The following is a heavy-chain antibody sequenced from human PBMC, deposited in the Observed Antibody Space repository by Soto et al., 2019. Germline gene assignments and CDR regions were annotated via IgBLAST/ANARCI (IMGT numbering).Heavy chain of an antibody. CDR2: IIPIFGTA. Sequence: QVQLVQSGAEVKKPGSSVKVSCKASGGTFSNYAINWVRQAPGQGLEWMGGIIPIFGTANYAQKFQGRVTITADESTSTAYMELSSLRSEDTAVYYCARRRALSDSSSSNWFDPWGQGTLVTVSS. J-gene: IGHJ5*02. D-gene: IGHD6-6*01. V-gene: IGHV1-69*01. CDR1: GGTFSNYA. CDR3: ARRRALSDSSSSNWFDP.